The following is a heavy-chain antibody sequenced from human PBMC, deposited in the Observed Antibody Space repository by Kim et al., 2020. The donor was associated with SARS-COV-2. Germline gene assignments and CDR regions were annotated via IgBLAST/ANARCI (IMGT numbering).Heavy chain of an antibody. CDR3: VKISSALVTASYFQH. J-gene: IGHJ1*01. Sequence: GGSLRLSCAASGLTFPYYAMTWVRQAPGKGLEWVSGISGNGGSTYYADSVKGRFTISRDQSKNTVVLQMNRLRPEETAVYYCVKISSALVTASYFQHWGQGALVTVSS. D-gene: IGHD2-21*02. V-gene: IGHV3-23*01. CDR2: ISGNGGST. CDR1: GLTFPYYA.